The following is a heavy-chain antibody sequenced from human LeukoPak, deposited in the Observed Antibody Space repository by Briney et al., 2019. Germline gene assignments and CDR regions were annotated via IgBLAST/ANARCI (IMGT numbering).Heavy chain of an antibody. V-gene: IGHV4-59*08. CDR2: IYYSGTT. J-gene: IGHJ4*02. D-gene: IGHD3-16*01. CDR1: GGSVSSYY. CDR3: ARVLSWGFDY. Sequence: SETLSLTCTVSGGSVSSYYWSWIRQPPGKGLERIGYIYYSGTTYYNPSLKSRVTISLDTSKNQFSLKLSSVTAADTAVYYCARVLSWGFDYWGQGTLVTVSS.